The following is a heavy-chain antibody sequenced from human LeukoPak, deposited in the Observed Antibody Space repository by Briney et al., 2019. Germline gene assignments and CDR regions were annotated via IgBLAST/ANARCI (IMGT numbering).Heavy chain of an antibody. Sequence: GESLRLSCVVPGLTYIDYYMSCIREAPGKGLEWISYISDSGSYANYADSVRGRFTISRDNAKNSLFLQMNSLRAEDTAVYYCARTMGLGPGGHFDYWGQGTLVTVSA. CDR3: ARTMGLGPGGHFDY. D-gene: IGHD3-16*01. CDR2: ISDSGSYA. J-gene: IGHJ4*02. CDR1: GLTYIDYY. V-gene: IGHV3-11*03.